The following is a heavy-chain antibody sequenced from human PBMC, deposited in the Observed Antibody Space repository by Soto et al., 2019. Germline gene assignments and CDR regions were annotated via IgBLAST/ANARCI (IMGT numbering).Heavy chain of an antibody. CDR3: ARQRTTVVTQAYFDH. Sequence: SETLSLTCIVSGESISSSSYYWGWIRQPPGKGLEWIGSIYYSGRTYYNPSFKSRVTISIDTSKNQFSLKLSSVTATDTAVYYCARQRTTVVTQAYFDHWGQGALVTAPQ. CDR2: IYYSGRT. J-gene: IGHJ4*02. V-gene: IGHV4-39*01. D-gene: IGHD2-21*02. CDR1: GESISSSSYY.